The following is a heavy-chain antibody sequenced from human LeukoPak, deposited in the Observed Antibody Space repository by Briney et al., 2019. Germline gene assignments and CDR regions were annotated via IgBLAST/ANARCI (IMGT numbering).Heavy chain of an antibody. V-gene: IGHV3-30*02. CDR1: RFTFSTYG. J-gene: IGHJ4*02. CDR3: AKVDGYNVGY. D-gene: IGHD5-24*01. CDR2: IRYDGSNK. Sequence: PGGSLRLSCAASRFTFSTYGMHWVRQAPGKGLEWVAFIRYDGSNKYYADSVKGRFTISRDNSKNTLYLQMNSLRAEDTAVYYCAKVDGYNVGYWGQGTLVTDSS.